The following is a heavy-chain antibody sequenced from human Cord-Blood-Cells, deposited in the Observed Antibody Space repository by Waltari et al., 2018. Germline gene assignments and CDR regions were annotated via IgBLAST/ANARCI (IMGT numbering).Heavy chain of an antibody. CDR3: ARDGPRITMVRGVIDY. V-gene: IGHV1-2*02. CDR2: INPNSGGT. D-gene: IGHD3-10*01. Sequence: QVQLVQSGAEVKKPGASVKVSCKASGYTFTGYSMHWVRQAPGQGLEWMGWINPNSGGTNYAQKFQGRVTMTRDTSISTAYMELSRLRSDDTAVYYCARDGPRITMVRGVIDYWGQGTLVTVSS. CDR1: GYTFTGYS. J-gene: IGHJ4*02.